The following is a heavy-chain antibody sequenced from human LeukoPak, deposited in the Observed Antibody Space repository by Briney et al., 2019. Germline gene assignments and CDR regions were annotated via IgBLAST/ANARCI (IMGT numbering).Heavy chain of an antibody. V-gene: IGHV1-18*01. Sequence: GASVKVSCKASGYTFTSYGISWVRQAPGQGLEWMGWISAYNGNTNYAQKLQGRVTMTTDTSTSTAYMELRSLRSDDTAVYYCATRGSYCCFVAFDIWGQGTMVTVSS. D-gene: IGHD1-26*01. CDR1: GYTFTSYG. J-gene: IGHJ3*02. CDR3: ATRGSYCCFVAFDI. CDR2: ISAYNGNT.